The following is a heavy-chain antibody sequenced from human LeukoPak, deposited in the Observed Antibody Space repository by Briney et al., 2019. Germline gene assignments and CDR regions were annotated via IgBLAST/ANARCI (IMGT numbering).Heavy chain of an antibody. D-gene: IGHD2-15*01. CDR1: GGSISSYY. V-gene: IGHV4-59*01. CDR3: ARTSPRAATFDY. Sequence: SETLSPTCTVSGGSISSYYWSWIRQPPGKGLEWIGYIYYSGSTNYNPSLKSRVTISVDTSKNQFSLKLSSVTAADTAVYYCARTSPRAATFDYWGQGTLVTVSS. J-gene: IGHJ4*02. CDR2: IYYSGST.